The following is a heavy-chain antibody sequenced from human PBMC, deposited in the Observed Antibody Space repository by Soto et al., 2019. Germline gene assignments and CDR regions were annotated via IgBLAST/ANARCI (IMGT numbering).Heavy chain of an antibody. CDR3: AKDVDRLGELWGYFQS. Sequence: GGSLRLSCTVSGFMFEDFAMHWVRQAPGQGLEWVSGINWNGVNKGYAESVLGRFTISRDNAKKSLYLDMNYLRPEDTAPYFCAKDVDRLGELWGYFQSWGQGTMVTVSS. CDR2: INWNGVNK. CDR1: GFMFEDFA. V-gene: IGHV3-9*01. D-gene: IGHD3-16*01. J-gene: IGHJ1*01.